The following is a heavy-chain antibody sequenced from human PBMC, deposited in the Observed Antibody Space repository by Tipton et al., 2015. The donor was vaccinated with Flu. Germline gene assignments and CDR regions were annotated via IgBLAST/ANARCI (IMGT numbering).Heavy chain of an antibody. D-gene: IGHD3-22*01. CDR3: ARDNAMSGYYFRY. V-gene: IGHV4-59*01. Sequence: TLSLTCTVSGGSISSYYWSWIRQPPGKGLEWIGYIYYSGSTYYNPSLKSRVTISVDTSKNQFSLKLSSVTAADTAVYYCARDNAMSGYYFRYWGQGTLVTVSS. CDR2: IYYSGST. CDR1: GGSISSYY. J-gene: IGHJ4*02.